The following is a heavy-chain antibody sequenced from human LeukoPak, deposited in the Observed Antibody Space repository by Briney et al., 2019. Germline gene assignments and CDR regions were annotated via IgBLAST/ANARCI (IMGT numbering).Heavy chain of an antibody. D-gene: IGHD6-13*01. V-gene: IGHV3-23*01. J-gene: IGHJ4*02. CDR1: GFTFSSYA. CDR2: ISGSGGST. Sequence: GGSLRLSCAASGFTFSSYAMSWVRQAPGKGLEWVSAISGSGGSTYYAGSVKGRFTISRDNSKNTLYLQMNSLRAEDTAVYYCAKDKGSSSWLLDYWGQGTLVTVSS. CDR3: AKDKGSSSWLLDY.